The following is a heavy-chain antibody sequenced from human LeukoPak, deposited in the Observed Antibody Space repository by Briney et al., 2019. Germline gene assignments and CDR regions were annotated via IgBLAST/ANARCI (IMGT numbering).Heavy chain of an antibody. V-gene: IGHV4-61*02. CDR2: IYTSGST. D-gene: IGHD3-3*01. CDR3: AKEGNFGSGHYGMDV. Sequence: SQTLSLTCTVSGGSISSGSYYWSWIRQPAGKGLEWLGRIYTSGSTNYNPSLKSRVTISVDTSKNQFSLKLSSVTAADTAVHYCAKEGNFGSGHYGMDVWGQGTTVTVSS. J-gene: IGHJ6*02. CDR1: GGSISSGSYY.